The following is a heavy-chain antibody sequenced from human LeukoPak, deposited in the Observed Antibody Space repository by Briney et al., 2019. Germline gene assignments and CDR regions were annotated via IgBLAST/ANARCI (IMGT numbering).Heavy chain of an antibody. CDR3: ARAAAVTGQFEF. Sequence: SGTLSLTCTVPGASISSSNWWTWVRQPPGEALEWIGEIYHAGSTKYNPSLKSRLTTSVDKSNNSFSLSLTSVTAADTAFYYCARAAAVTGQFEFWGQGTLVTVSS. CDR2: IYHAGST. J-gene: IGHJ4*02. D-gene: IGHD6-19*01. CDR1: GASISSSNW. V-gene: IGHV4-4*02.